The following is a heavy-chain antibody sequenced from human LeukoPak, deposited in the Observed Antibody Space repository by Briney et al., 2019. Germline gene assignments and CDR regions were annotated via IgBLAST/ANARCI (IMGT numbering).Heavy chain of an antibody. D-gene: IGHD3-9*01. J-gene: IGHJ4*02. V-gene: IGHV7-4-1*02. CDR2: SNTHSGNP. CDR3: ARGGVLRYFDWFPEAH. Sequence: GASVKVSCKDSRYSFTSQGMNWVRQAPGQGLEWMGWSNTHSGNPTYAQGFTGRFVFSLDTSVSTAYLQISSLKAEDTAVYYCARGGVLRYFDWFPEAHWGQGTLVTVSS. CDR1: RYSFTSQG.